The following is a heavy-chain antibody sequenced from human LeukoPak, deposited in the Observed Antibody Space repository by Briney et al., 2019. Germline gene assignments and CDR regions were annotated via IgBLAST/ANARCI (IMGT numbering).Heavy chain of an antibody. J-gene: IGHJ6*03. CDR3: ARYDPYYYYMDV. CDR2: IIPIFGTA. CDR1: GGTFSSYA. V-gene: IGHV1-69*05. D-gene: IGHD5-12*01. Sequence: SVKVSCKASGGTFSSYAIRWLRQAPGQGIEWMGWIIPIFGTANYAQKFQGRVTITTDESTSTAYMELSSLRSEETAVYYCARYDPYYYYMDVWGKGTTVTVSS.